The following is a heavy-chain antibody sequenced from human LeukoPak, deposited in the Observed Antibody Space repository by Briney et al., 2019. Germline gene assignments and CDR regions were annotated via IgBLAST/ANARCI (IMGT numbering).Heavy chain of an antibody. V-gene: IGHV3-74*01. Sequence: GGSLRLPCAASGFTFSDYWMHWVRQAPGKGLVWVSIINTDTRGTYYADSVKGRFTISRDNAKNTLYLQMNSLRAEDTAVYYCARAGAYHFDNWGQGTLVTVSS. CDR2: INTDTRGT. D-gene: IGHD3-16*01. CDR3: ARAGAYHFDN. CDR1: GFTFSDYW. J-gene: IGHJ4*02.